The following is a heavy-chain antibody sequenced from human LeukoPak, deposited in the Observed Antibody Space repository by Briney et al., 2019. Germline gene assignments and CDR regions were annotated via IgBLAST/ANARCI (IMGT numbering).Heavy chain of an antibody. Sequence: GGSLRLSCAASGFTFSGYGMHWVRQAPGKGLAWVAVISHDGSSKYYADSAKGRFTISRDNSKKTLYLQMNSLRAEDTAVYYCAKEGQQYGDYEDWGQGTLVTVSS. CDR2: ISHDGSSK. D-gene: IGHD4-17*01. CDR1: GFTFSGYG. J-gene: IGHJ4*02. V-gene: IGHV3-30*18. CDR3: AKEGQQYGDYED.